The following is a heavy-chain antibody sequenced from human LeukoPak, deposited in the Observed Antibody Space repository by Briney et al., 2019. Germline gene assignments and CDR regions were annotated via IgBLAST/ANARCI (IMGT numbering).Heavy chain of an antibody. CDR1: GYTFTSYA. Sequence: GASVKVSCKASGYTFTSYAMHWVRQAPGQRLEWMGWINAGNGNTKYSQKFQGRVTITADESTSTAYMELSSLRSEDTAVYYCASVDTAATIDYWGQGTLVTVSS. V-gene: IGHV1-3*01. CDR2: INAGNGNT. J-gene: IGHJ4*02. CDR3: ASVDTAATIDY. D-gene: IGHD5-18*01.